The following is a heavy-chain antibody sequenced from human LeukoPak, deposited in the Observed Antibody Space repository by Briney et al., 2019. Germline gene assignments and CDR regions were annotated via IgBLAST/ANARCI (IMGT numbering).Heavy chain of an antibody. CDR3: ATEGLAGTGTQWHVFDI. V-gene: IGHV4-34*01. CDR1: GGPFRGDS. Sequence: KPSETLSLTCAVYGGPFRGDSWTWIRQPPGKGLEWIGEINHSASTNYNPSLKSRVIMSLDTSKNQLSLNLTSVTAADTAVYYCATEGLAGTGTQWHVFDIWGQGTLVTVSS. D-gene: IGHD6-13*01. J-gene: IGHJ3*02. CDR2: INHSAST.